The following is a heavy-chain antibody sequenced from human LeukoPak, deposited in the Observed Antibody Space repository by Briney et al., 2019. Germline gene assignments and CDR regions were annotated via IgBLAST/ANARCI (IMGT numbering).Heavy chain of an antibody. Sequence: SETLSLTCTVSGGSISSSSYYWGWIRQPPGKGLEWIGTLYCSGSTYYNPSLKSRVTISVETSKNQFSLKVSSVTAADTAVYYCAREPGGGAFDIWGQGTMVTVSS. CDR3: AREPGGGAFDI. CDR1: GGSISSSSYY. CDR2: LYCSGST. D-gene: IGHD2-8*02. J-gene: IGHJ3*02. V-gene: IGHV4-39*07.